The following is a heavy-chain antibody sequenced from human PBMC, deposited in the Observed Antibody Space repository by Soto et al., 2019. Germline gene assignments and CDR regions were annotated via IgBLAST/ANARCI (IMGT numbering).Heavy chain of an antibody. CDR1: GFPLSSYW. CDR3: AREYYGLLTGSYTDY. V-gene: IGHV3-74*01. D-gene: IGHD3-9*01. Sequence: EVQLVESGGDLVQRGGSLRLSCAASGFPLSSYWMHWVRHTPGKGLDWVARISGDGVTTYYADSVTGRFTVSRDNAKNTLSLQISGLRAEDTAVYYCAREYYGLLTGSYTDYWGQGTLVSVSS. CDR2: ISGDGVTT. J-gene: IGHJ4*02.